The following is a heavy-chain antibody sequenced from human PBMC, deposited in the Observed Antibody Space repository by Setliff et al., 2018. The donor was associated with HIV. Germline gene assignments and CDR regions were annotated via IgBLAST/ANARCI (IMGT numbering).Heavy chain of an antibody. D-gene: IGHD5-18*01. CDR2: ISYDGSKK. Sequence: GGSLRLSCAASGFTFSTYWMSWVRQAPGKGLEWVAFISYDGSKKYDADSAKGRFIISRDNSQNTLYLHMNSLRADDTSIYYCAKEFRPVDTAMVSGPTYWGQGSRVTVSS. CDR3: AKEFRPVDTAMVSGPTY. J-gene: IGHJ4*02. CDR1: GFTFSTYW. V-gene: IGHV3-30*18.